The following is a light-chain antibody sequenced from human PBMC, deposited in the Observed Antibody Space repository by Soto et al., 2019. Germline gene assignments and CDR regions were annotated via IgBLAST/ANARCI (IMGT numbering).Light chain of an antibody. CDR1: SSDVGSYNY. CDR2: DVS. CDR3: SSYTTSSTYV. V-gene: IGLV2-14*01. Sequence: QSALTQPASVSGSPGQSITISCTGTSSDVGSYNYVSWYQQHPGKAPKVMIYDVSNRPSGVSYRFSGSKSGNTASLTISGLQAEDEADYYCSSYTTSSTYVFRTGTKVTVL. J-gene: IGLJ1*01.